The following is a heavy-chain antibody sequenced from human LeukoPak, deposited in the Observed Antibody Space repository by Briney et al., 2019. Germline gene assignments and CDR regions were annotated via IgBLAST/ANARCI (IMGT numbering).Heavy chain of an antibody. CDR1: GFTFSNYA. Sequence: GGSLRLSCEASGFTFSNYAMSWVRQAPGKGLDCVSRIIGSGGSTYYRDSVKGRFTVSRDNSKNTLYLQMNRLRAEDTDVYYCAKSPAGSSWPSIDYWGEGTLVTVSS. CDR3: AKSPAGSSWPSIDY. D-gene: IGHD6-13*01. CDR2: IIGSGGST. J-gene: IGHJ4*02. V-gene: IGHV3-23*01.